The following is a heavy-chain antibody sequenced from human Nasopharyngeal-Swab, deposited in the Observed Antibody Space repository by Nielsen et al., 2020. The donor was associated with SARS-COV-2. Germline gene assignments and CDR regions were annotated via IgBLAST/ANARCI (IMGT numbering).Heavy chain of an antibody. V-gene: IGHV4-34*01. CDR2: INHSGST. Sequence: SETLSLTCAVYGGSFSGYYWSWIRQPPGKGLEWIGEINHSGSTNYNPSLKSRVTISVDTSKNQSSLKLSSVTAADTAVYYCARERQLPQYYYYYYYMDVWGKGTTVTVSS. CDR3: ARERQLPQYYYYYYYMDV. J-gene: IGHJ6*03. CDR1: GGSFSGYY. D-gene: IGHD2-2*01.